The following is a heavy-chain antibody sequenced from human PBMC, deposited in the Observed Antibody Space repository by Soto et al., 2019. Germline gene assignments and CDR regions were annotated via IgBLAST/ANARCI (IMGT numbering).Heavy chain of an antibody. CDR2: IYYSGST. CDR1: GGSISSGGYY. Sequence: LSLTCTVSGGSISSGGYYWSWIRQHPGKGLEWIGYIYYSGSTYYNPSLKSRVTISVDTSKNQFSLKLSSVTAADTAVYYCARDSSAVAGTFDYWGQGTLVTVSS. J-gene: IGHJ4*02. V-gene: IGHV4-31*03. D-gene: IGHD6-19*01. CDR3: ARDSSAVAGTFDY.